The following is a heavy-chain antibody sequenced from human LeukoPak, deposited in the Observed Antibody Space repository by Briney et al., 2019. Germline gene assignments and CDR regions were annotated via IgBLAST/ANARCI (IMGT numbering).Heavy chain of an antibody. V-gene: IGHV1-46*01. D-gene: IGHD1-26*01. CDR2: INPSGGST. Sequence: ASVKVSFKASGYTFTSYYMHWVRQAPGQGLEWMGMINPSGGSTSYAQKFQGRVTMTRDTSTSTVYMELSSLRSEDTAVYYCARDGILVGALEYYFDYWGQGTLVTVSS. J-gene: IGHJ4*02. CDR3: ARDGILVGALEYYFDY. CDR1: GYTFTSYY.